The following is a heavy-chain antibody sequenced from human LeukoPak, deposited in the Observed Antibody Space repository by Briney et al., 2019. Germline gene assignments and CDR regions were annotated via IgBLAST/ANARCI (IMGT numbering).Heavy chain of an antibody. CDR3: AKDLLLPGYQLLGGYFDY. J-gene: IGHJ4*02. CDR2: ISYDGSNK. V-gene: IGHV3-30*18. CDR1: GFTFSSYG. Sequence: GRSLRLSCAASGFTFSSYGMHWVRQAPGEVLEWVAVISYDGSNKYYADSVKGRFTISRDNSKNTLYLQMNSLRAEDTAVYYCAKDLLLPGYQLLGGYFDYWGQGTLVTVPS. D-gene: IGHD2-2*01.